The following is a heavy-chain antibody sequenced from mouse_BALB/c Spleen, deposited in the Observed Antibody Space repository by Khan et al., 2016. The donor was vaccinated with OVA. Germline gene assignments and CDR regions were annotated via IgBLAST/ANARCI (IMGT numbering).Heavy chain of an antibody. CDR1: GFSLTSYG. J-gene: IGHJ4*01. V-gene: IGHV2-3*01. Sequence: VQLKESGPGLVAPSQSLSITCTVSGFSLTSYGVNWVRQPPGKGLEWLGMIWGDGSTNYHSTLKSRLIISKDNSKRQVFLTLNSLQTDDTATYYCAKFTPDYYSMDYWGQGTSVTVSS. CDR3: AKFTPDYYSMDY. CDR2: IWGDGST. D-gene: IGHD1-1*01.